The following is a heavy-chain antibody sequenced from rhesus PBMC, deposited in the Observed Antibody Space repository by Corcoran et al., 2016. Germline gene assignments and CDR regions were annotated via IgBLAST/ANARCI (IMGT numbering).Heavy chain of an antibody. CDR2: IFGDGGST. D-gene: IGHD3-28*01. V-gene: IGHV4-147*01. CDR1: GGFISSNS. CDR3: VRGRVVNDRGADY. J-gene: IGHJ4*01. Sequence: QVQLQESGPGLVKPSETLSLTCGVSGGFISSNSWSWIRQAPGKGLEWLGRIFGDGGSTSYNPSLTSRVTISTDTSKNQFSLKLNSVTAADTAVYYCVRGRVVNDRGADYWGQGVLVTVSS.